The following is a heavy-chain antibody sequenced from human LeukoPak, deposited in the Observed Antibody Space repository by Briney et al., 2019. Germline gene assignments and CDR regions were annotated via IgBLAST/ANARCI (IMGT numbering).Heavy chain of an antibody. V-gene: IGHV3-23*01. Sequence: GGSLRLSCLTSGFTLSTNAMSWVRQAPGKGLEWISGISGSGASTYYADSVKGRFTISRDDSRNSLYLQMNSLRGDDTAVYYCAKDVGKWESLHFFDYWGQGTLVTVSS. CDR3: AKDVGKWESLHFFDY. J-gene: IGHJ4*02. D-gene: IGHD1-26*01. CDR2: ISGSGAST. CDR1: GFTLSTNA.